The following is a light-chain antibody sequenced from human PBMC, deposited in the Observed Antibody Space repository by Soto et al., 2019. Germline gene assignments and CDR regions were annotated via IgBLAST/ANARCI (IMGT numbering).Light chain of an antibody. V-gene: IGKV1D-12*01. CDR2: AAS. CDR1: QGISSW. Sequence: DIQMTQSQYSGTAPVGDKLTITCRASQGISSWLAWYQQKPGKAPKLLIYAASSLQSGVPSRFSGSGSGTHFTLTISSLQPEDFATYYCQQANTFPLTFAQGTRLEIK. CDR3: QQANTFPLT. J-gene: IGKJ5*01.